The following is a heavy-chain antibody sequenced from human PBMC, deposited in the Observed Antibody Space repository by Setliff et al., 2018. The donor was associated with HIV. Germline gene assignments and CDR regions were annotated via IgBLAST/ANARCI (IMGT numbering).Heavy chain of an antibody. CDR3: ATSFGSGVAPFDH. J-gene: IGHJ4*02. CDR2: TIPVLSMS. D-gene: IGHD3-10*01. V-gene: IGHV1-69*02. CDR1: EDTFNSYT. Sequence: SVKVSCKASEDTFNSYTIHWVRQTPGQGLEWMGRTIPVLSMSNFALKFQGRGSIFADKSTSTAYLGLNGLTSEATAIYYCATSFGSGVAPFDHWGQGTLVTVSS.